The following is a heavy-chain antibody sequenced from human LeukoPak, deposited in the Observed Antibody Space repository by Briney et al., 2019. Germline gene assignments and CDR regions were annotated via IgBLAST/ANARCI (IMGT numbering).Heavy chain of an antibody. CDR1: GYTFSNSY. V-gene: IGHV1-46*01. J-gene: IGHJ4*02. CDR2: INPSGGHT. D-gene: IGHD1-7*01. CDR3: ARGANWNYDY. Sequence: EASVKVSCKASGYTFSNSYIHWVRQAPGQGLEWMGLINPSGGHTTYTQKYQGRVTMTRDMSTSTVYMVLSSLRSDDTAVYYCARGANWNYDYWGQGTLVTVPS.